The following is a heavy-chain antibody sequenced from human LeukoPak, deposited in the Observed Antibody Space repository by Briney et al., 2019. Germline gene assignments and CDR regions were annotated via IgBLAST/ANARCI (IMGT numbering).Heavy chain of an antibody. CDR1: GFTFSSYD. V-gene: IGHV3-30*03. Sequence: GGSLRLSCAASGFTFSSYDMHWVRQAPGKGLEWVAVISYDGSNKYYADSVKGRFTISRDNSKNTLYLQMNSLRAEDTAVYYCAREERMIPDYWGQGTLVTVSS. CDR3: AREERMIPDY. D-gene: IGHD3-22*01. CDR2: ISYDGSNK. J-gene: IGHJ4*02.